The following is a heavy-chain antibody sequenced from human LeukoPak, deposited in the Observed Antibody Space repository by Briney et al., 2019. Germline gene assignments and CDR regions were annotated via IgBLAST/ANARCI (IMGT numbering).Heavy chain of an antibody. V-gene: IGHV3-9*03. CDR1: GFTFDDYA. J-gene: IGHJ4*02. D-gene: IGHD2-2*01. Sequence: PGGSLRLSCAGSGFTFDDYAMHWVRQAPGKGLEWVSGISWNSGSIGYADSVKGRFTISRDNAKNSLYLQMNSLRAEDMALYYCAKGYCSSTSCYEFDYWGQGTLVTVSS. CDR2: ISWNSGSI. CDR3: AKGYCSSTSCYEFDY.